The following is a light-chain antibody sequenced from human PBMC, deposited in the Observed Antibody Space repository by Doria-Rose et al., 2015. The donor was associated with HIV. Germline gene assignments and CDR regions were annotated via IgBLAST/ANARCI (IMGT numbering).Light chain of an antibody. J-gene: IGKJ1*01. CDR3: HQYGTSWT. CDR1: QSFSSTY. V-gene: IGKV3-20*01. CDR2: DGS. Sequence: TQSPGTLSLSPGERATLSYRASQSFSSTYLAWYQQKPGQAPSLLIYDGSTRATGIPDRFSASGSETDFTLTINRLEPEDFALYYCHQYGTSWTFGQGTKVEI.